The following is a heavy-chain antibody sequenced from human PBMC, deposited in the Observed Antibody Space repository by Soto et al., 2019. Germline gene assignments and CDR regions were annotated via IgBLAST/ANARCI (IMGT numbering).Heavy chain of an antibody. CDR3: AKGPYCSSTSCYDGLIGAFDY. J-gene: IGHJ4*02. D-gene: IGHD2-2*01. CDR1: GFTFSSYA. Sequence: LRLSCAASGFTFSSYAMSWVRQAPGKGLEWVSAISGSGGSTYYADSVKGRFTISRDNSKNTLYLQMNSLRAEDTAVYYCAKGPYCSSTSCYDGLIGAFDYWGQGTLVTVSS. CDR2: ISGSGGST. V-gene: IGHV3-23*01.